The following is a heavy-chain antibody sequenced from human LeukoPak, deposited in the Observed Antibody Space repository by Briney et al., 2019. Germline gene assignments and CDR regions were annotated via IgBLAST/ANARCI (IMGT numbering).Heavy chain of an antibody. CDR3: ARETLNYYGSGGGIYAFDI. Sequence: PSETLSLTCAVYGGSFSGYYWSWIRQPPGKGLEWIGEINHSGSTNYNPSLKSRVTISVDTSKNQFSLELSSVTAADTAVYYCARETLNYYGSGGGIYAFDIWGQGTMVTVSS. J-gene: IGHJ3*02. V-gene: IGHV4-34*01. D-gene: IGHD3-10*01. CDR1: GGSFSGYY. CDR2: INHSGST.